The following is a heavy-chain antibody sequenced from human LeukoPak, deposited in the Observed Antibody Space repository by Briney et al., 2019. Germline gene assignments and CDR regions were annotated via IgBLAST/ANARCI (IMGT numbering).Heavy chain of an antibody. D-gene: IGHD3-10*01. J-gene: IGHJ4*02. V-gene: IGHV3-74*01. CDR2: ITSDGSTT. Sequence: GGSLRLSCAASGFTFSSYWMHWVRQAPGKGLVWVSHITSDGSTTFYADSVQGRFTISRDNAENTLYLQMNSLRAEDTAVYYCASLGFLDYWGQGTLVTVSS. CDR1: GFTFSSYW. CDR3: ASLGFLDY.